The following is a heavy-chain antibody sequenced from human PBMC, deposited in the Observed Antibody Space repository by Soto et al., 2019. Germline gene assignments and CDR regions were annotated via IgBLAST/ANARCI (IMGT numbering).Heavy chain of an antibody. CDR3: VRAFADSDS. D-gene: IGHD3-3*01. J-gene: IGHJ4*02. CDR1: GGCCKNGSYS. CDR2: VDHTGRT. V-gene: IGHV4-61*01. Sequence: SDTLSLSCTVSGGCCKNGSYSFSWIRQPPGKGLEWIGYVDHTGRTSDNPSLKSRVSISMDTSKKQFSLNLDSVTAADTAVYFCVRAFADSDSWGQATLVTVSS.